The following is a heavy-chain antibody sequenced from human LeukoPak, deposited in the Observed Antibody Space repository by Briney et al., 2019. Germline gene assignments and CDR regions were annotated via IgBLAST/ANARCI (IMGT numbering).Heavy chain of an antibody. J-gene: IGHJ4*02. Sequence: PGGSLRLSCAASGFTFSSYAMSWVRQAPGKGLEWVSAISGSGGSTYYADSVKGRVTISRDNSKNTLYLQMNSLRAEDTAVYYCAKQGPARIPIVVVTAMAHWGQGTLVTVSS. CDR2: ISGSGGST. CDR3: AKQGPARIPIVVVTAMAH. CDR1: GFTFSSYA. D-gene: IGHD2-21*02. V-gene: IGHV3-23*01.